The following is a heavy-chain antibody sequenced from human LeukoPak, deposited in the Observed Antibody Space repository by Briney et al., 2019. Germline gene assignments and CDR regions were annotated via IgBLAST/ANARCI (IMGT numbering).Heavy chain of an antibody. V-gene: IGHV3-23*01. J-gene: IGHJ4*02. Sequence: PGGSLRLSCAASGFTFSSYAMSWVRQAPGKGLEWVSAISGSGGSTYYADSVKGRFTISRDNSKNTLYLQMNSLRAEDTAVYYCAKTQRGRIAAAGTYFDYWGQGTLVTVSS. D-gene: IGHD6-13*01. CDR1: GFTFSSYA. CDR3: AKTQRGRIAAAGTYFDY. CDR2: ISGSGGST.